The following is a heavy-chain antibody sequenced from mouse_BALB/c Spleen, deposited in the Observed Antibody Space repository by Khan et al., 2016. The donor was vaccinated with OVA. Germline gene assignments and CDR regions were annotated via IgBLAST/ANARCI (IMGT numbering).Heavy chain of an antibody. V-gene: IGHV2-4-1*01. CDR2: IWSGGST. D-gene: IGHD1-3*01. Sequence: VKLMESGPGLVQPSQSLSITCTVSGFSLTSYGVHWVRQSPGKGLEWLGVIWSGGSTDYNAAFISRLSISKDNSKSQVFFKMNSLQADDTAIYYCARNGISGYYAMDYWGQGTSVTVSS. J-gene: IGHJ4*01. CDR1: GFSLTSYG. CDR3: ARNGISGYYAMDY.